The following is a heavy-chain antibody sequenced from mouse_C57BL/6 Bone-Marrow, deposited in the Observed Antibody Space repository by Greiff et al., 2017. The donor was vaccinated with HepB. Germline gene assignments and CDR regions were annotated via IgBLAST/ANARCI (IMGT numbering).Heavy chain of an antibody. CDR3: ARSNYGSFYYAMDY. V-gene: IGHV1-85*01. Sequence: QVQLKQSGPELVKPGASVKLSCKASGYTFTSYDINWVKQRPGQGLEWIGWIYPRDGSTKYNEKFKGKATLTVDTSSSTAYMELHSLTSEDSAVYFCARSNYGSFYYAMDYWGQGTSVTVSS. CDR2: IYPRDGST. J-gene: IGHJ4*01. CDR1: GYTFTSYD. D-gene: IGHD1-1*01.